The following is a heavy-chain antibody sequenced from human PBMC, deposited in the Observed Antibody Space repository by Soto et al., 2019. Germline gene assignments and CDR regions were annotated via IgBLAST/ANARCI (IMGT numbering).Heavy chain of an antibody. D-gene: IGHD3-10*01. V-gene: IGHV4-59*08. CDR3: AGTRGLRKSGSTFDY. Sequence: SETLSLTCTVSGGSISSYYWSWIRQPPGKGLEWIGYIYYSGSTNYNPSLKSRVTISVDTSKNQFSLKLSSVTAADTAVYYCAGTRGLRKSGSTFDYWGQGTLVTVSS. CDR1: GGSISSYY. J-gene: IGHJ4*02. CDR2: IYYSGST.